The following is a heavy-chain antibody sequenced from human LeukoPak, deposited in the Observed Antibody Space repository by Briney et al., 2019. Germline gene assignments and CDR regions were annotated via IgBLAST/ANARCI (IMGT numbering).Heavy chain of an antibody. D-gene: IGHD4-11*01. CDR2: LWSDGSNQ. V-gene: IGHV3-33*08. CDR1: GFIFNHYG. J-gene: IGHJ4*02. CDR3: ARDAQRGFDYSNSLEN. Sequence: GVSLTLSCAGSGFIFNHYGMLWVREAPGKGLEWVAVLWSDGSNQYYALSVKGRFPISRDNSGNTVYLQMNSLRPEDTGVYYCARDAQRGFDYSNSLENLGQGTPVTVST.